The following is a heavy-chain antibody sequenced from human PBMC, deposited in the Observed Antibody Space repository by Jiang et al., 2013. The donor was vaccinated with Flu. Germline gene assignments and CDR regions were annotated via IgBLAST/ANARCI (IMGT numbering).Heavy chain of an antibody. CDR2: FDPEDGET. J-gene: IGHJ4*02. Sequence: GAEVKKPGASVKVSCKVSGYTLTELSMHWVRQAPGKGLEWMGGFDPEDGETIYAQKFQGRVTMTEDTSTDTAYMELSSLRSEDTAVYYCAIYVIGAYCSGGSCYSSLDYWGQGTLVTVSS. CDR3: AIYVIGAYCSGGSCYSSLDY. V-gene: IGHV1-24*01. CDR1: GYTLTELS. D-gene: IGHD2-15*01.